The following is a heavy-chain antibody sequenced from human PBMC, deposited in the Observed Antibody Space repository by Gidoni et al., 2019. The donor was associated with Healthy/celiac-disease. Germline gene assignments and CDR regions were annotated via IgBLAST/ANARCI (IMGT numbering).Heavy chain of an antibody. D-gene: IGHD5-12*01. V-gene: IGHV3-33*01. CDR3: ARSLPYEPGDY. J-gene: IGHJ4*02. Sequence: QVQLVESGGGVVQPGRSLRLPCSASGFTFSSYGMHWVRQAPGKGLEWVAVIWYDGSNKYYADSVKGRFTISRDNSKNTLYLQMNSLRAEDTAVYYCARSLPYEPGDYWGQGTLVTVSS. CDR2: IWYDGSNK. CDR1: GFTFSSYG.